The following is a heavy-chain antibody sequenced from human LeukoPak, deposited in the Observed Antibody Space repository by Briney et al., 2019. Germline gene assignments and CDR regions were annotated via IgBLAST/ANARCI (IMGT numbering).Heavy chain of an antibody. D-gene: IGHD6-13*01. J-gene: IGHJ4*02. CDR2: IYYSGST. V-gene: IGHV4-39*01. Sequence: PSGTLSLTCTVSGGSISSSSYYWGWIRQPPGKGLEWIGSIYYSGSTYYNPSLKSRVTISVDTSKNQFSLKLSSVTAADTAVYYCARLADRRYSSSWQGAIDYWGQGTLVTVSS. CDR1: GGSISSSSYY. CDR3: ARLADRRYSSSWQGAIDY.